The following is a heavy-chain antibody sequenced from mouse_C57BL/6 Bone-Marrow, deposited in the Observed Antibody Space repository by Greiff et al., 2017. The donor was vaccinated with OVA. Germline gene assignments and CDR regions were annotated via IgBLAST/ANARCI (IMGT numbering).Heavy chain of an antibody. CDR2: IDPENGDT. V-gene: IGHV14-4*01. D-gene: IGHD4-1*01. J-gene: IGHJ4*01. CDR3: AIRIYVNWGYYYAMDY. CDR1: GFNIKDDY. Sequence: VQLQQSGAELVRPGASVKLSCTASGFNIKDDYMHWVKQRPEQGLEWIGWIDPENGDTEYASKFQGKATITADTSSNTAYLQLSSLTSEDTAVYYCAIRIYVNWGYYYAMDYWGQGTSVTVSS.